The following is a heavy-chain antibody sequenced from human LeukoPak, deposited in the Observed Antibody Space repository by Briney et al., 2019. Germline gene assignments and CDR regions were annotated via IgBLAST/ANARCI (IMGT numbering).Heavy chain of an antibody. CDR3: AKGGYTGPFDY. Sequence: PGGSLRLSCAVSGFTFSSYVMTWVRQVPGEGLEWVSGISGSGGRTYYADSVKGRFTISRDNSKNTVYLQVNSLRAEDTAVYYCAKGGYTGPFDYWGQGTLVTVSS. CDR2: ISGSGGRT. CDR1: GFTFSSYV. V-gene: IGHV3-23*01. J-gene: IGHJ4*02. D-gene: IGHD6-25*01.